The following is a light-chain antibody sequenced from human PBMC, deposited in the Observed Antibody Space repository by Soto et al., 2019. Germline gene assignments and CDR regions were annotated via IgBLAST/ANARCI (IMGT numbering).Light chain of an antibody. CDR2: RNN. Sequence: QSVLTQPPSASGTPGQRVTISCXXSXSXIGSNYVYWYQQLPGTAPKLLIYRNNQRPSGVPDRFSGSKSGTSASLAISGLRSEDEADYYCAAWDDSLSGWVFGGGTKLTVL. J-gene: IGLJ3*02. CDR1: XSXIGSNY. V-gene: IGLV1-47*01. CDR3: AAWDDSLSGWV.